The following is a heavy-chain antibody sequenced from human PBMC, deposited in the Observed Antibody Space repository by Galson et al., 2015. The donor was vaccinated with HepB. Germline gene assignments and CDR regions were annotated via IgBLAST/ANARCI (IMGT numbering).Heavy chain of an antibody. Sequence: SLRLSCAASGFTFSTYSMNWVRHTPGKGLEWVSSISGSSSHIYYADSVKGRFTISRDNAKNSLCLQMNSLRAEDTAVYYCARDETPNWGFDSWGQGTQVTVSS. D-gene: IGHD7-27*01. V-gene: IGHV3-21*01. CDR2: ISGSSSHI. J-gene: IGHJ4*02. CDR3: ARDETPNWGFDS. CDR1: GFTFSTYS.